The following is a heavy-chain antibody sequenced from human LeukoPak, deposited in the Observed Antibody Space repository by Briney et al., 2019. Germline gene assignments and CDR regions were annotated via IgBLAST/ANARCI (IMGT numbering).Heavy chain of an antibody. CDR3: ARVPYGDHYYYGMDV. J-gene: IGHJ6*02. CDR1: GYTFTGYY. V-gene: IGHV1-2*02. Sequence: ASVKVSCKASGYTFTGYYMHWVRQAPGQGLEWMGWINPNSGGANYAQKFQGRVTMTRDTSISTAYMELSRLRSDDTAVYYCARVPYGDHYYYGMDVWGQGTTVTVSS. D-gene: IGHD4-17*01. CDR2: INPNSGGA.